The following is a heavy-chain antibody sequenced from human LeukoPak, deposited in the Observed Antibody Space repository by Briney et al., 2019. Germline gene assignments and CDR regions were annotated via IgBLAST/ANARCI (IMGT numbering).Heavy chain of an antibody. CDR1: GFSFSSYS. CDR3: VRDRAGGNSVWFDH. J-gene: IGHJ5*02. D-gene: IGHD4-23*01. V-gene: IGHV3-48*02. CDR2: ISSSSGTI. Sequence: GGSLRLSCAASGFSFSSYSMDWVRQAPGKGLEWISFISSSSGTIYYADSVKGRFTISRDNAKNSLYLQMNSLRDEDTAVYYCVRDRAGGNSVWFDHWGQGTLVTVSS.